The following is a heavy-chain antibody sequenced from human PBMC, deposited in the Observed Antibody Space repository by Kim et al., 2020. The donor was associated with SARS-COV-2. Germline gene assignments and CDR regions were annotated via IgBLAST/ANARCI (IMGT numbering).Heavy chain of an antibody. CDR3: ARDTLEADPWDIAAAEAYYYGMDV. J-gene: IGHJ6*02. CDR2: INPNSGGT. D-gene: IGHD6-13*01. Sequence: ASVKVSCKASGYTFTGYYMHWVRQAPGQGLEWMGRINPNSGGTNYAQKFQGRVTMTRDTSISTAYMELSRLRSDDTAVYYCARDTLEADPWDIAAAEAYYYGMDVWGQGTTVTVSS. V-gene: IGHV1-2*06. CDR1: GYTFTGYY.